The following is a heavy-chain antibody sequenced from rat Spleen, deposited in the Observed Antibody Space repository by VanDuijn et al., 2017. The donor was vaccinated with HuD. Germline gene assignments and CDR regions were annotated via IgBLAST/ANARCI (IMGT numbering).Heavy chain of an antibody. D-gene: IGHD1-11*01. CDR3: ARSNTEGLGIWGY. V-gene: IGHV2-27*01. CDR2: IRNGGIT. J-gene: IGHJ2*01. CDR1: GFSLTSYH. Sequence: QVQLKESGPGLVQPSQTLSLTCTVSGFSLTSYHVHWVRQPPGKGLEWMGRIRNGGITDYNSPLTSRLTFSRDTSKSQVFLKLNSVQTEDTAMYFCARSNTEGLGIWGYWGQGVMVTVSS.